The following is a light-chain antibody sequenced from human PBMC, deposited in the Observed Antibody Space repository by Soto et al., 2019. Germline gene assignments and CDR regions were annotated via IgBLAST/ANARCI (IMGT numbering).Light chain of an antibody. CDR1: QSVSSRY. J-gene: IGKJ5*01. CDR2: DAS. Sequence: LTQSPGTLSLSPGERATLSCRASQSVSSRYLAWYQQKPGQAPRLLIYDASTRATGTPARFSGTGSETDFTLTISGLQSEDSAVYFCQQYNNWPFSFGQGTRLEIK. V-gene: IGKV3D-15*01. CDR3: QQYNNWPFS.